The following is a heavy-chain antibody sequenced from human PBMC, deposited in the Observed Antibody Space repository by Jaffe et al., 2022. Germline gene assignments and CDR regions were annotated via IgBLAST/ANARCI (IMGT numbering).Heavy chain of an antibody. CDR3: ARARGGDILTGRTDDAFDI. CDR1: GGSISSGSYY. CDR2: IYTSGST. J-gene: IGHJ3*02. V-gene: IGHV4-61*02. Sequence: QVQLQESGPGLVKPSQTLSLTCTVSGGSISSGSYYWSWIRQPAGKGLEWIGRIYTSGSTNYNPSLKSRVTISVDTSKNQFSLKLSSVTAADTAVYYCARARGGDILTGRTDDAFDIWGQGTMVTVSS. D-gene: IGHD3-9*01.